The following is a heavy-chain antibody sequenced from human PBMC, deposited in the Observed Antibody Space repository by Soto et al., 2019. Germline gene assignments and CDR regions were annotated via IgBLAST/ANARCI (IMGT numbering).Heavy chain of an antibody. CDR2: INSGGEST. Sequence: EVQLLESGGGLVQPGGSLKLSCAASGFTFNNFAMNWVRQAPGKGLEWVSLINSGGESTYYGVSVRGRFTISRDNSKNPLYLQMHSLGAEDTGVYFCARGPPTVGSINLVFDYWGQGALVTVSS. D-gene: IGHD1-26*01. V-gene: IGHV3-23*03. J-gene: IGHJ4*02. CDR1: GFTFNNFA. CDR3: ARGPPTVGSINLVFDY.